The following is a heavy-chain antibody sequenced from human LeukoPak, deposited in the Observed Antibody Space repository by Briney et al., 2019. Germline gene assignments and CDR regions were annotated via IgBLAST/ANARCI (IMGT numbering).Heavy chain of an antibody. CDR1: GYTFTSYG. CDR3: ARGPNCSSTSCYMVYYYYVDV. J-gene: IGHJ6*03. D-gene: IGHD2-2*02. CDR2: ISAYNGNT. V-gene: IGHV1-18*01. Sequence: ASVKVSCKASGYTFTSYGISWVRQAPGQGLEWMGWISAYNGNTNYAQKLQGRVTMTTDTSTSTAYMELRSLRSGDTAVYYCARGPNCSSTSCYMVYYYYVDVWGKGTTVTVSS.